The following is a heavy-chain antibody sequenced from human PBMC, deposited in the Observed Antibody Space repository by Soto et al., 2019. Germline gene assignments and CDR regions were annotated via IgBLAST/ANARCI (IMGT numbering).Heavy chain of an antibody. CDR1: GFRFSNFW. CDR3: AREAY. Sequence: PGGSLRLSXAASGFRFSNFWMSWVRQAPGKGPEWVANIRGDGDEKYYVDSARGRFTISRDNAKNSLYLEMNSLTVEDTAIYYCAREAYWGQGTLVTVS. V-gene: IGHV3-7*01. J-gene: IGHJ4*02. CDR2: IRGDGDEK.